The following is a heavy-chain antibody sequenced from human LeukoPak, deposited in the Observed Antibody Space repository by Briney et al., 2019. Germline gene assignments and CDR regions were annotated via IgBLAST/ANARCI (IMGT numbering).Heavy chain of an antibody. V-gene: IGHV4-59*08. D-gene: IGHD2-2*01. Sequence: SETLSLTCTVSSGFIGNYYWSWVRQPPGKGXECIAYIHYTGSAGYNPSLKSRVTISVDTSKNQFSLKLRSVTAADTAVYYCARFDCFGASCHFDHWGQGTLVPVSS. CDR3: ARFDCFGASCHFDH. CDR1: SGFIGNYY. J-gene: IGHJ4*02. CDR2: IHYTGSA.